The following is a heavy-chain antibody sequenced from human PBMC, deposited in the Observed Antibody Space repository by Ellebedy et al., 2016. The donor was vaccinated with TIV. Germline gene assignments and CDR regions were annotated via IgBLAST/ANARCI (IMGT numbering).Heavy chain of an antibody. D-gene: IGHD1-1*01. J-gene: IGHJ6*02. CDR2: IKSNTDGGTT. Sequence: GESLKISXAASGFTFSNAWMSWVRQAPGKGLEWVGRIKSNTDGGTTDYAAPVKGRFTISRDDSKDTLYLQMNSLKTEDTAVYYCTIQRPMDVWGQGTTVTVSS. V-gene: IGHV3-15*01. CDR1: GFTFSNAW. CDR3: TIQRPMDV.